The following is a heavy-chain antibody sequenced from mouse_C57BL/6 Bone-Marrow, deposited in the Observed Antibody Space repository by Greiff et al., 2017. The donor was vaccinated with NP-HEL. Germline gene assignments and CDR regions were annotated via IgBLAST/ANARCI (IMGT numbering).Heavy chain of an antibody. Sequence: EVQRVESGPGLVKPSQSLSLTCSVTGYSITSGYFWNWIRQLPGNKLEWVGYISYDGSINYNPSLKNRISITRDTTKNQLFLKLNSVTTEDTATYYCATGVGSFFDYWGQGTTLTVSS. CDR2: ISYDGSI. V-gene: IGHV3-6*01. J-gene: IGHJ2*01. D-gene: IGHD1-3*01. CDR1: GYSITSGYF. CDR3: ATGVGSFFDY.